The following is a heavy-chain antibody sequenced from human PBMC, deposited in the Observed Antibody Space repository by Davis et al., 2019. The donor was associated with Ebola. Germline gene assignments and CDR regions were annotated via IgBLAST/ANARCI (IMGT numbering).Heavy chain of an antibody. V-gene: IGHV4-39*01. J-gene: IGHJ6*02. CDR3: ASLRGYCSSTSCYGMDV. D-gene: IGHD2-2*01. CDR1: GGSFSSYY. CDR2: IYYSGST. Sequence: MPSETLSLTCAVYGGSFSSYYWGWIRQPPGKGLEWIGSIYYSGSTYYNPSLKSRVTISVDTSKNQFSLKLSSVTAADTAVYYCASLRGYCSSTSCYGMDVWGQGTTVTVSS.